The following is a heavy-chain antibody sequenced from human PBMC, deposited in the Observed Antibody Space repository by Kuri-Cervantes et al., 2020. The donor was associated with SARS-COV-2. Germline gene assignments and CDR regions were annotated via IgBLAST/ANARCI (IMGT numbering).Heavy chain of an antibody. CDR1: GYTLTELS. CDR3: ARTALEWLLYRYQAGYMDV. Sequence: ASVKVSCKVSGYTLTELSMHWVRQAPGKGLEWMGGFDPEDGETIYAQKFQGRVTMTEDTSTDTAYMELSSLRSDDTAVYYCARTALEWLLYRYQAGYMDVWGQGTLVTVSS. V-gene: IGHV1-24*01. J-gene: IGHJ4*02. CDR2: FDPEDGET. D-gene: IGHD3-3*01.